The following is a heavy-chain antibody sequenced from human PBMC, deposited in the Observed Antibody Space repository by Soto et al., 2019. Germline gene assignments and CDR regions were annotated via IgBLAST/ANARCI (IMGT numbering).Heavy chain of an antibody. V-gene: IGHV1-8*01. CDR1: GYTFTSYD. D-gene: IGHD6-13*01. Sequence: ASVKVSCKASGYTFTSYDINWVRQATGQGLEWMGWMNPNSGNTGYAQKFQGRVTMTRNTSISTAYMELSSLRSEDTAVYYCARVYAGTSDYYYYFLDFSGKGSTVTVSS. J-gene: IGHJ6*03. CDR3: ARVYAGTSDYYYYFLDF. CDR2: MNPNSGNT.